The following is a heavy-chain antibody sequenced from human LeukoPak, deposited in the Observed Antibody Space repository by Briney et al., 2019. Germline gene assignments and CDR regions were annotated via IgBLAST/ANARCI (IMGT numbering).Heavy chain of an antibody. J-gene: IGHJ4*02. D-gene: IGHD2-2*01. CDR2: IYYSGST. CDR1: DGSISSSTYY. Sequence: PSETLSLTCTVSDGSISSSTYYWGWIRQPPGKGLEWIGSIYYSGSTYFNPSLKSRVTISVDTSKNQFSLKLSSVTAADTAVYYCARQGRGIQLQTYFDYWGQGTLVTVSS. CDR3: ARQGRGIQLQTYFDY. V-gene: IGHV4-39*01.